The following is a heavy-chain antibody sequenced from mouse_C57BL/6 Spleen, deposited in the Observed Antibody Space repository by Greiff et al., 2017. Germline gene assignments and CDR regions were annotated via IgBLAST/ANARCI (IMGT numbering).Heavy chain of an antibody. D-gene: IGHD1-1*01. CDR2: ISSGGSYT. V-gene: IGHV5-6*01. CDR3: ARHNRDYYGSSASYYYAMDY. J-gene: IGHJ4*01. Sequence: EVKLVESGGDLVKPGGSLKLSCAASGFTFSSYGMSWVRQTPDKRLKWVATISSGGSYTYYPDSVKGRFTISRDNAKNTLYLQMSSLKSEDTAMYYCARHNRDYYGSSASYYYAMDYWGQGTSVTVSS. CDR1: GFTFSSYG.